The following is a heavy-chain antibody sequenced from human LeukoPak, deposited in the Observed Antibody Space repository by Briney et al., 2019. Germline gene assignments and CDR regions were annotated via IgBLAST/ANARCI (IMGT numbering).Heavy chain of an antibody. CDR2: IYPGDSDT. CDR1: GYSFTSYW. J-gene: IGHJ2*01. Sequence: GESLKISCKGSGYSFTSYWIGWVRQMPGKGLEWMGIIYPGDSDTRYSPSFQGQVTISADKSISTAYLQWSSLKASDTAMYYCARPQAPAYYYDSSGSNFDLWGRGTLVTVSS. D-gene: IGHD3-22*01. V-gene: IGHV5-51*01. CDR3: ARPQAPAYYYDSSGSNFDL.